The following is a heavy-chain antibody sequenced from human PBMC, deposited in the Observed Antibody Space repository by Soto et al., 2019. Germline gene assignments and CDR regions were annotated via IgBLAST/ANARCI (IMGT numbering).Heavy chain of an antibody. V-gene: IGHV4-59*08. J-gene: IGHJ4*02. CDR1: GGSISSYY. D-gene: IGHD1-1*01. CDR2: IFYSGIT. CDR3: ARHYPIGNSWNYSDY. Sequence: SETLSLTCTVSGGSISSYYWGWIRQPPGKGLEWIGYIFYSGITNYNPSLESRVTISVDTSKNQFSLKVNSVTAADTAVYYCARHYPIGNSWNYSDYWGQGPLGTVSS.